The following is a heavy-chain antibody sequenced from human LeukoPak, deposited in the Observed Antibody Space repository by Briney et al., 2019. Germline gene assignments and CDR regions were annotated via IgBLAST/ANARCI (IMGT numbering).Heavy chain of an antibody. CDR2: VSGDGVTI. CDR3: AKITLIGDS. Sequence: GGSLRLSCAASGFIFNNYAMTWVRQAPGKGLQWVSTVSGDGVTIYYVDSVKGRFTISRDNSKNTVSLQMTSLRAEDTAVYYCAKITLIGDSWGQGTLVTVSS. J-gene: IGHJ4*02. CDR1: GFIFNNYA. D-gene: IGHD1-14*01. V-gene: IGHV3-23*01.